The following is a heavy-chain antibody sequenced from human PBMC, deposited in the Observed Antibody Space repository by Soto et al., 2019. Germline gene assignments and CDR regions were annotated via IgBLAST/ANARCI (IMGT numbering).Heavy chain of an antibody. Sequence: SETLSLTCAVSGYSISSGYYWGWIRQPPGKGLEWIGSIYHSGSTYYNPSLKSRVTISVDTSKNQFSLKLSSVTAADTAVYYCARDAIAVAGTAHFDYWGQGTLVTVSS. D-gene: IGHD6-19*01. CDR2: IYHSGST. J-gene: IGHJ4*02. CDR3: ARDAIAVAGTAHFDY. V-gene: IGHV4-38-2*02. CDR1: GYSISSGYY.